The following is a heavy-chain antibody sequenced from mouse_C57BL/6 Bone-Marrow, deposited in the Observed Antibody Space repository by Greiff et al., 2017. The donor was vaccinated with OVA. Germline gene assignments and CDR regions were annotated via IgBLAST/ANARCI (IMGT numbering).Heavy chain of an antibody. Sequence: VQLQQSGAELARPGASVKLSCKASGYTFTSYGISWVKQRTGQGLEWIGEIYPRSGNTYYNEKFKGKATLTADKSSSTAYMELRSQTDEDTADYVCAKARAWDRSPAHDFDYWGQGTTLTVSS. CDR1: GYTFTSYG. V-gene: IGHV1-81*01. D-gene: IGHD3-1*01. CDR2: IYPRSGNT. CDR3: AKARAWDRSPAHDFDY. J-gene: IGHJ2*01.